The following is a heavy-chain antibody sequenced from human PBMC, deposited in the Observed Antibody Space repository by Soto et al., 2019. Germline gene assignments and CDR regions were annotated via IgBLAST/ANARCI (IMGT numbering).Heavy chain of an antibody. CDR2: INPSGGST. CDR3: ARDLSIAAAGNYYFDY. J-gene: IGHJ4*02. D-gene: IGHD6-13*01. Sequence: ASVKVSCKASGYTFTSYYMHWVRQAPGQGLEWMGIINPSGGSTSYAQKFQGRVTMTRDTSTSTVYMELSSLRSEDTAVYYCARDLSIAAAGNYYFDYWGQGTLVTVSS. CDR1: GYTFTSYY. V-gene: IGHV1-46*01.